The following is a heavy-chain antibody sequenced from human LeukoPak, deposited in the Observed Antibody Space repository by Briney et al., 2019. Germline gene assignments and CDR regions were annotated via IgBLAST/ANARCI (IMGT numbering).Heavy chain of an antibody. D-gene: IGHD3/OR15-3a*01. CDR2: INSDGSST. CDR1: GFTVSSTY. CDR3: VLDLFSSFAFDI. Sequence: GGSLRLSCAASGFTVSSTYISWVRQAPGKGLLWVSRINSDGSSTYYADSVKGRFTTSRDNAKNALHLQMNSLTAENTAVYYCVLDLFSSFAFDIWGQGTMVTVSS. V-gene: IGHV3-74*01. J-gene: IGHJ3*02.